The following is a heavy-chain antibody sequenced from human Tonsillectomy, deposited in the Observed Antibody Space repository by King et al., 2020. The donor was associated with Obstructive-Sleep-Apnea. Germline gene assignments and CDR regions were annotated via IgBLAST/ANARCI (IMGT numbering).Heavy chain of an antibody. J-gene: IGHJ4*02. D-gene: IGHD4-17*01. CDR1: GGSISSSSYY. CDR2: IYYSGST. V-gene: IGHV4-39*07. CDR3: ARDAIRSYGDYGVDY. Sequence: QLQESGPGLVKPSETLSLTCTVSGGSISSSSYYWGWLRQPPGKGLEWIGSIYYSGSTYYNPSLKSRVTISVDTSKNQFSLKLSSVTAADTAVYYCARDAIRSYGDYGVDYWGQGTLVTVSS.